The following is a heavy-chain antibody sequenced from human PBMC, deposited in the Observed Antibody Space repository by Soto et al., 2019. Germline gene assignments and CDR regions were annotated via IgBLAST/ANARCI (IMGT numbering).Heavy chain of an antibody. CDR3: ARSWVTGKGGLDV. Sequence: VQLVQSGAEVKKPGASVKVSCKASGYTFTSYGFSWVRQAPGQGLEWMGWISGYTGNTNYAQKIQGRVTMTTDTSTSTAHMELRSLISDDTAVYYCARSWVTGKGGLDVWGQGTTVTVSS. CDR1: GYTFTSYG. V-gene: IGHV1-18*01. CDR2: ISGYTGNT. J-gene: IGHJ6*02. D-gene: IGHD2-21*02.